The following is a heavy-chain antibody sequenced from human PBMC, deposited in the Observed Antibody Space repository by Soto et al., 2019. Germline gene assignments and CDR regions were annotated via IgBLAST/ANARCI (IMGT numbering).Heavy chain of an antibody. CDR3: ARDHLGSPNYYYYYYMYV. J-gene: IGHJ6*03. Sequence: AASVKVSCKASGYTFTSYGISWVRQAPGQGLEWMGWISAYNGNTNYAQKLQGRVTMTTDTSTSTAYMELRSLRSDDTAVYYCARDHLGSPNYYYYYYMYVWGKGTTVTVSS. D-gene: IGHD3-16*01. CDR1: GYTFTSYG. V-gene: IGHV1-18*01. CDR2: ISAYNGNT.